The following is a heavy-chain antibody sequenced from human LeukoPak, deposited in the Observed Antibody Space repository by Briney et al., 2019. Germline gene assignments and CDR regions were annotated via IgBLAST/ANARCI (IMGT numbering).Heavy chain of an antibody. CDR1: GGSFSGYY. J-gene: IGHJ4*02. Sequence: SETLSLTCAVYGGSFSGYYWSWIRQPPGKGLEWIGEINHSGSTNYNPSLKSRVSMSVDTSKNQFFLKLSSVTAPDTAVYYCARVSGGGSTAYWGQGTLVTVSS. V-gene: IGHV4-34*01. D-gene: IGHD5/OR15-5a*01. CDR3: ARVSGGGSTAY. CDR2: INHSGST.